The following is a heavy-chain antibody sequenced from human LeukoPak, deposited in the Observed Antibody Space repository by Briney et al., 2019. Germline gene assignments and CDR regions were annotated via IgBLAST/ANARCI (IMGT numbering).Heavy chain of an antibody. V-gene: IGHV3-74*01. CDR1: GFSFSSHW. Sequence: GWSLRLSCEASGFSFSSHWMHWVRQSPGKGLVWVSRITNDGSKTVYAASVEDRFTISKDNARNTLYLQMNRLRVEDTAVYYGVRGFLGPDHWGQGTLVTVSS. CDR2: ITNDGSKT. CDR3: VRGFLGPDH. J-gene: IGHJ4*02. D-gene: IGHD2-21*01.